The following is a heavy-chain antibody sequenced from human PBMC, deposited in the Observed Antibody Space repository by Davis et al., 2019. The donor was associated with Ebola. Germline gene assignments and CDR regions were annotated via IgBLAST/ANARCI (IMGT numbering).Heavy chain of an antibody. Sequence: ASVKVSCKASGYTFTSYAMHWVRQAPGQRLEWMGWINAGNGNTKYSQKFQGRVTITADKSTSTAYMELSSLRSEDTAVYYCARELGRIAVADRGDYWGQGTLVTVSS. V-gene: IGHV1-3*01. D-gene: IGHD6-19*01. CDR3: ARELGRIAVADRGDY. CDR1: GYTFTSYA. CDR2: INAGNGNT. J-gene: IGHJ4*02.